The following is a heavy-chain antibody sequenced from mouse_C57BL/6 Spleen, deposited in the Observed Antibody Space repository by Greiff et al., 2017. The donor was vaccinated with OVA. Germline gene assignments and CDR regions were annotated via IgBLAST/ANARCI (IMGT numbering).Heavy chain of an antibody. Sequence: EVQVVESGGGLVKPGGSLKLSCAASGFTFSSYTMSWVRQTPEKRLEWVATISGGGGNTYYPDSVKGRFTISRDNAKNTLYLQMSSLRSEDTALYYCARLYYDYDRDYFDYWGQGTTLTVSS. V-gene: IGHV5-9*01. D-gene: IGHD2-4*01. CDR2: ISGGGGNT. CDR1: GFTFSSYT. J-gene: IGHJ2*01. CDR3: ARLYYDYDRDYFDY.